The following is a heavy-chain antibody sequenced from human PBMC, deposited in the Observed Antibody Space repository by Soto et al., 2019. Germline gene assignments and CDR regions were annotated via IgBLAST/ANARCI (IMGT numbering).Heavy chain of an antibody. CDR3: ARARLVYCTNGVCPDFDY. D-gene: IGHD2-8*01. Sequence: QVQLQESGPGLVKPSQTLSLTCTVSGGSISSGGYYWSWIRQHPGKGLEWIGYIYYSGSTYYNPSLKSRVNRSVDTSKNHFSVKRSSVTAADTAVYYCARARLVYCTNGVCPDFDYWGQGTLVTVSS. CDR2: IYYSGST. V-gene: IGHV4-31*03. J-gene: IGHJ4*02. CDR1: GGSISSGGYY.